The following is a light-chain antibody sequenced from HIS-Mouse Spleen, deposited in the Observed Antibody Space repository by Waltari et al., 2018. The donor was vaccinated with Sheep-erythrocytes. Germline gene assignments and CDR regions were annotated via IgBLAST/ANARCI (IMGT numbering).Light chain of an antibody. V-gene: IGLV2-11*01. Sequence: QSALTQPRSVSGSPGQSVTISCTGTSSDVGGYNYVSWYQQHPGNAPKLMIYDVSMRPSWVPDRFSGSTSGNTASLAISGLQAEDEADYYCCSYAGSYNHVVATGTKVTVL. CDR1: SSDVGGYNY. J-gene: IGLJ1*01. CDR3: CSYAGSYNHV. CDR2: DVS.